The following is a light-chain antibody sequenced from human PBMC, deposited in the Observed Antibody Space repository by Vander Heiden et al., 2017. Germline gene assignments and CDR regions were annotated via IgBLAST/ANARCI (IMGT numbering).Light chain of an antibody. J-gene: IGKJ3*01. CDR1: QSVRSY. V-gene: IGKV3-20*01. CDR3: QQYGRSYT. Sequence: ETVLTQSPGTRPLSPGERATLSCRVSQSVRSYLAWSQQNPGQAPRLLIYGTSVRATGIPDRFSGSGSGTDFTLTISSLEPEDFAVYYCQQYGRSYTFGHGAKVDIK. CDR2: GTS.